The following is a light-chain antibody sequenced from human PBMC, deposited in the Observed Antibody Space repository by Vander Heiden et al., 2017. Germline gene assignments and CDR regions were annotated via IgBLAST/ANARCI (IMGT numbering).Light chain of an antibody. V-gene: IGKV3-20*01. Sequence: EIVLTQSPGTLSLSPGERATLSCRASQSVSSSYLAWYQQKPGQAPRLLIYGASSRATGIPDRFSRSGSGTDFTLTSSRREPEDFAVYYWQQYSSMWTFGQGTKVXIK. CDR3: QQYSSMWT. CDR2: GAS. J-gene: IGKJ1*01. CDR1: QSVSSSY.